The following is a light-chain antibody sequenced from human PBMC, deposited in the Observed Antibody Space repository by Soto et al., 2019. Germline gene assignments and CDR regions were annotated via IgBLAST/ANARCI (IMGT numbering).Light chain of an antibody. V-gene: IGLV2-14*01. CDR1: SSDVGGYNS. Sequence: QSALTQPASVSGSPGQSITISCTGTSSDVGGYNSVSWYQQHPGKAPNLILYDVTDRPSGVSYRFSGSKSGTSASLTIAGLQAADDAYYFCSSFTSSMTYVFGSGIQLTVL. J-gene: IGLJ1*01. CDR3: SSFTSSMTYV. CDR2: DVT.